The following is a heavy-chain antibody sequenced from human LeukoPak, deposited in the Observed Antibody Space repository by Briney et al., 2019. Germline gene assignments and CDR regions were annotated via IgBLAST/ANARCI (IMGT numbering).Heavy chain of an antibody. J-gene: IGHJ4*02. D-gene: IGHD4-23*01. CDR1: GGSFHNYY. V-gene: IGHV4-34*01. CDR2: INHSGSG. CDR3: VRRAFGPRWQFLYEKKYYFDC. Sequence: PSETLSLTCAVYGGSFHNYYWSWIRQPPGKGLEWIGEINHSGSGNYNPSLKTRLMLSVDTSKSQISLRLTSVTAADTAVYYCVRRAFGPRWQFLYEKKYYFDCWGQGTLVIVSS.